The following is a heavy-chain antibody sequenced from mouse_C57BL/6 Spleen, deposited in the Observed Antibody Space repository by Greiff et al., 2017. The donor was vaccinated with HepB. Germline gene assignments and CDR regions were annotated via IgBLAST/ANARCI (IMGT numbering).Heavy chain of an antibody. CDR2: ISSGSSTI. CDR3: AREDYDYYYAMDY. J-gene: IGHJ4*01. D-gene: IGHD2-4*01. Sequence: EVQVVESGGGLVKPGGSLKLSCAASGFTFSDYGMHWVRQAPEKGLEWVAYISSGSSTIYYADTVKGRFTISRDNAKNNLFLQMTSLRSEDTAMYYCAREDYDYYYAMDYWGQGTSVTVSS. V-gene: IGHV5-17*01. CDR1: GFTFSDYG.